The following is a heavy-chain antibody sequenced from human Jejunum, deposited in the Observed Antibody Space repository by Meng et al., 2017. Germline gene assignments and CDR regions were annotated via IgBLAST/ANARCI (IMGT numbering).Heavy chain of an antibody. CDR1: GFTFSSSW. CDR3: ARQYCSSNTCYYDA. CDR2: INTNGSST. D-gene: IGHD2-2*01. V-gene: IGHV3-74*01. J-gene: IGHJ5*02. Sequence: GGSLRLSCAASGFTFSSSWMHWVRQAPGEGLVWVSRINTNGSSTTYADSVNGRFNISRDNAKNTLYLQMNSLIAEDTAVYFCARQYCSSNTCYYDAWGQGTLVTVSS.